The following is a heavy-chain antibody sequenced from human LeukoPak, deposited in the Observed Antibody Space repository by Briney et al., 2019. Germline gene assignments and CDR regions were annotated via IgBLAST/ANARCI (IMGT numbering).Heavy chain of an antibody. CDR3: ATGSNWNYEPRSNFDY. CDR2: INPNSGGT. J-gene: IGHJ4*02. V-gene: IGHV1-2*02. Sequence: GASVKVSCKASGYTFTGYYMHWVRQAPGQGLEWMGWINPNSGGTNYAQKFQGRATMTRDTSISTAYMELSRLRSDDTAVYYCATGSNWNYEPRSNFDYWGQGTLVTVSS. CDR1: GYTFTGYY. D-gene: IGHD1-7*01.